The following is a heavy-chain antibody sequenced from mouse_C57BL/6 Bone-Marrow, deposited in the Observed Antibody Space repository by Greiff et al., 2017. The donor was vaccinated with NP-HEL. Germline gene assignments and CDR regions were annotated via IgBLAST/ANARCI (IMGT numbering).Heavy chain of an antibody. J-gene: IGHJ4*01. D-gene: IGHD2-4*01. Sequence: QVQLQQSGAELVRPGASVTLSFKASGYTFTDYEMHWVKQTPVHGLEWIGAIDPEPGGTAYNQKFKGKAILTADKSSSTAYMELRSLTSEDSAVYYCTNDYDGGYYAMDYWGQGTSVTVSS. V-gene: IGHV1-15*01. CDR2: IDPEPGGT. CDR3: TNDYDGGYYAMDY. CDR1: GYTFTDYE.